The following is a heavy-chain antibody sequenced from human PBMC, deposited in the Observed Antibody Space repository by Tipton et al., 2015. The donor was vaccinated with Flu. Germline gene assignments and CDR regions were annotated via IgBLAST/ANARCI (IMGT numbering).Heavy chain of an antibody. Sequence: TLSLTCTVSGGSITTYYWSWIRQSPGKGLEWIGYIYDSGSTNYNPSLKGRVTMSLDASKNHFSLSLSSVTAADTAVYYCARNGGSYSYQHWGQGTLVTVSS. CDR2: IYDSGST. J-gene: IGHJ1*01. D-gene: IGHD3-10*01. CDR3: ARNGGSYSYQH. V-gene: IGHV4-59*01. CDR1: GGSITTYY.